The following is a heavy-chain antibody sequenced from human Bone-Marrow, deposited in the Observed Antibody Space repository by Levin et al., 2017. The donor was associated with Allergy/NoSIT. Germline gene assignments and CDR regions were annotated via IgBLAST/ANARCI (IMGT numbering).Heavy chain of an antibody. V-gene: IGHV4-30-2*01. CDR1: GGSISSGGYS. CDR2: IYHSGST. D-gene: IGHD3-10*01. J-gene: IGHJ4*02. CDR3: AKSLWFGAYFDY. Sequence: SETLSLTCAVSGGSISSGGYSWSWIRQPPGKGLEWIGYIYHSGSTYYNPSLKSRVTISMDSSKNHFSLNLTSVTAADTAVYFCAKSLWFGAYFDYWGQGTLVTVSS.